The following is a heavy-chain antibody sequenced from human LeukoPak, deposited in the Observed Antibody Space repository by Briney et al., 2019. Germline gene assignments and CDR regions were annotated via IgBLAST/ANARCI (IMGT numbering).Heavy chain of an antibody. CDR3: AKDIGDYRGYYYGMDV. Sequence: GRSLRLSCAASGFTFDDYAMHWVRQAPGKGLEWVSGISWNSGSIGYADSAKGRFTISRDNAKNSLYLQMNSLRAEDTALYYCAKDIGDYRGYYYGMDVWGQGTTVTVSS. J-gene: IGHJ6*02. D-gene: IGHD4-11*01. CDR1: GFTFDDYA. V-gene: IGHV3-9*01. CDR2: ISWNSGSI.